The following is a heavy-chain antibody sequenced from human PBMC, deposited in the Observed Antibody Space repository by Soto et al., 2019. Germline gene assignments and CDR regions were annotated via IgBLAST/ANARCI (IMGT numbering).Heavy chain of an antibody. Sequence: GGSLRLSCAASGFTFSSYSMNWVRQAPGEGLEWGSSISSSSRYIYYADSVKGRFTISRDNAKNSLYLQMNSLRAEDTAVYYCARDLRYMAAGLPGYWGQGTLVTVS. V-gene: IGHV3-21*01. D-gene: IGHD3-9*01. CDR3: ARDLRYMAAGLPGY. J-gene: IGHJ4*02. CDR1: GFTFSSYS. CDR2: ISSSSRYI.